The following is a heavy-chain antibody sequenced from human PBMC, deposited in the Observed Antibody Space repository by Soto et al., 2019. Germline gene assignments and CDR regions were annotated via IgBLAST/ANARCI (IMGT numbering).Heavy chain of an antibody. D-gene: IGHD3-22*01. Sequence: QVQLVQSGAEVKKPGSSVKVSCKASGGTFSNYAISWVRQAPGQGLEWMGGIIPIFGTANYAQKFQGRVTITADESTSTAYMELSSLRSEDTAVYYCASPKYDSSGYGYFDYWGQGTLVTVSS. J-gene: IGHJ4*02. CDR1: GGTFSNYA. CDR3: ASPKYDSSGYGYFDY. V-gene: IGHV1-69*01. CDR2: IIPIFGTA.